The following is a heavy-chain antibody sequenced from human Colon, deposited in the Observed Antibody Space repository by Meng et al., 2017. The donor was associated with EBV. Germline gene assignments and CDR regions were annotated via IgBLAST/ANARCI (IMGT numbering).Heavy chain of an antibody. D-gene: IGHD2-15*01. CDR2: IHHNGNT. CDR3: ARTAICIGGSCTTWDY. CDR1: GDSLSSANW. Sequence: VQLEDAGPGLVKPSEPLSLTCAVSGDSLSSANWWSWVRQPPGKGLEWIGEIHHNGNTNYNPSLKSRVTISVDKSKNQFVLKVTSVTAADTAVYYCARTAICIGGSCTTWDYWGQGALVTVSS. J-gene: IGHJ4*02. V-gene: IGHV4-4*02.